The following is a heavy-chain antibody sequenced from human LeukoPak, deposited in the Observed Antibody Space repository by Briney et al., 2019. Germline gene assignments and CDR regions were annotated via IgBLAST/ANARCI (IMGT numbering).Heavy chain of an antibody. D-gene: IGHD3-3*01. CDR2: ISGSGGST. CDR1: GVIFSNYA. V-gene: IGHV3-23*01. Sequence: GGSLRLSCADSGVIFSNYAMRAVRPAPGRGREWVSAISGSGGSTYYADSVKGRFTISRDNSKNTLYLQMNSLRAEDTAVYYCAKNLLSSSRAAFDIWGQGTMVTVSS. J-gene: IGHJ3*02. CDR3: AKNLLSSSRAAFDI.